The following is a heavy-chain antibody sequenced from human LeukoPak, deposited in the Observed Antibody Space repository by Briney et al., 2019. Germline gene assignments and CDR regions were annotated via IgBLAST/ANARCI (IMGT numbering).Heavy chain of an antibody. Sequence: SEILSLTCTVSGDSISSYYWSWIRQPPGKGLEWIGYIYDSGSTNYNPSLKSRVTISLDTSKNQFSLKLSSVTAADTAVYYCARYCGGDCYSYYFDYWGQGTLVTVS. D-gene: IGHD2-21*02. CDR2: IYDSGST. J-gene: IGHJ4*02. CDR3: ARYCGGDCYSYYFDY. CDR1: GDSISSYY. V-gene: IGHV4-59*08.